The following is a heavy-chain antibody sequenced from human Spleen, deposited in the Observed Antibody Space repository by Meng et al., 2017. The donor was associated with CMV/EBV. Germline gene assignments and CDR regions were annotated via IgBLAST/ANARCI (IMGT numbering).Heavy chain of an antibody. D-gene: IGHD2-2*01. CDR1: GYTFTSYG. CDR2: ISAYNDDT. CDR3: AIWDCTSTSCYGFYYFGMDI. Sequence: ASVKVSCKASGYTFTSYGISWMRQAPGQGLERMGWISAYNDDTNYMQKFQGRVTMTRDTSTTTAYLELRSLRSDDTAVYYCAIWDCTSTSCYGFYYFGMDIWGQGTTVTVSS. J-gene: IGHJ6*02. V-gene: IGHV1-18*01.